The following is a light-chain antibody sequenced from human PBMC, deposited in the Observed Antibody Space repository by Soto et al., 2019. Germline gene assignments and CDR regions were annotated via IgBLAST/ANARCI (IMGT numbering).Light chain of an antibody. V-gene: IGKV3-20*01. CDR2: DAS. CDR1: LSITSNF. CDR3: QKYGSSVWT. Sequence: EIVLTQSPGTLSLSPGERATLSCRASLSITSNFLAWYQQKPDQAPRLLLYDASNRATGIPDRFSGSGSGTDFSLTISRLEHEDFGVYYCQKYGSSVWTFGQGTRVEIK. J-gene: IGKJ1*01.